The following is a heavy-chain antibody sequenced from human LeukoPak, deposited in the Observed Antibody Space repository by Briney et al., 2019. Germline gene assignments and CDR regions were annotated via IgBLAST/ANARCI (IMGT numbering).Heavy chain of an antibody. CDR3: ARDMTDWWFDP. CDR2: INHSGST. CDR1: GGSFSGYY. V-gene: IGHV4-34*01. Sequence: SETLSLTCAVYGGSFSGYYWSWIRQPPGKGLEWIGEINHSGSTNYNPSLKSRVTISVDTSKNQFSLKLSSVTAADTAVYYCARDMTDWWFDPWGQGTLVTVSS. J-gene: IGHJ5*02. D-gene: IGHD3-9*01.